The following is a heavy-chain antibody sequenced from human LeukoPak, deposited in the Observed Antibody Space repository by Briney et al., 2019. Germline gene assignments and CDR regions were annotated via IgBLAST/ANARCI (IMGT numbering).Heavy chain of an antibody. CDR1: GYTFTSYG. D-gene: IGHD1-26*01. CDR3: ATGVGATTGLSFDY. V-gene: IGHV1-24*01. CDR2: FDPEDGET. J-gene: IGHJ4*02. Sequence: ASVKVSCKASGYTFTSYGISWVRQAPGQGLEWMGGFDPEDGETIYAQKFQGRVTMTEDTSTDTAYMELSSLRSEDTAVYYCATGVGATTGLSFDYWGQGTLVTVSS.